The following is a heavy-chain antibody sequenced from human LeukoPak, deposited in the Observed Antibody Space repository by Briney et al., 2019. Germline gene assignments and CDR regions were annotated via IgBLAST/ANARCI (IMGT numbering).Heavy chain of an antibody. CDR3: AIEDMEMLSVDWFDP. Sequence: ASVKVSCKASGYTFTGYYVHWVRQAPGQGLEWMGWINPNTGGTHYAQNFQGRVTMTRDTSASTAYMELNRLTSDDTAVYYCAIEDMEMLSVDWFDPWGQGTLVTVSS. CDR2: INPNTGGT. CDR1: GYTFTGYY. J-gene: IGHJ5*02. D-gene: IGHD3-3*01. V-gene: IGHV1-2*02.